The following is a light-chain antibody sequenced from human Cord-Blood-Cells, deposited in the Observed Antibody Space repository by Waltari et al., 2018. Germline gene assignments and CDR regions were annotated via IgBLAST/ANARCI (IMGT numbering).Light chain of an antibody. V-gene: IGLV2-23*01. Sequence: QSALTQPAHVPGSPGHSITISCTGTSSDVGSYNLVSWYQQHPGKAPKLMIYEGSERPSGVSNPFSCSKSGNTASLTISGLQAEDEADYYCCSYAGSRVFGGGTKLTVL. CDR3: CSYAGSRV. CDR2: EGS. J-gene: IGLJ3*02. CDR1: SSDVGSYNL.